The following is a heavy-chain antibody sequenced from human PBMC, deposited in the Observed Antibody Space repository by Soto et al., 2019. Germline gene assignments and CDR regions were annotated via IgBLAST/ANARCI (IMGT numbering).Heavy chain of an antibody. CDR2: IYPGDSDT. D-gene: IGHD3-3*01. V-gene: IGHV5-51*01. J-gene: IGHJ3*02. Sequence: LKIRWSVAEDSSVDYGSGWVSQMPGKGLEWMGIIYPGDSDTRYSPSFQGQVTISADKSISTAYLQWSSLKASDTAMYYCASSHVLRFLEWSADAFDIWGQGTMVTVSS. CDR1: EDSSVDYG. CDR3: ASSHVLRFLEWSADAFDI.